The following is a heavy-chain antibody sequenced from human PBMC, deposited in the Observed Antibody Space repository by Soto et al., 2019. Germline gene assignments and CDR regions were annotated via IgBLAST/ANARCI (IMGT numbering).Heavy chain of an antibody. CDR2: IYYSGST. V-gene: IGHV4-30-4*01. J-gene: IGHJ4*02. CDR3: ASHHAHYYDSSGYYYPKKYFDY. Sequence: QVQLQESGPGLVKPSQTLSLTCTVSGGSISSGDYYWSWIRQPPGKGLEWIGYIYYSGSTYYNPSLKSRVTISVDTSKNQFSLKLSSVTAADTAVYYCASHHAHYYDSSGYYYPKKYFDYWGQGTLVTVSS. CDR1: GGSISSGDYY. D-gene: IGHD3-22*01.